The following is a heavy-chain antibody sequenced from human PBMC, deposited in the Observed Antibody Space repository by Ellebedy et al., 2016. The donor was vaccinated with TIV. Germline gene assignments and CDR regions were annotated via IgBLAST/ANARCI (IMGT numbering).Heavy chain of an antibody. Sequence: ASVKVSXXASGYTFTSYGISWVRQAPGQGLEWMGWISAYNGNTNYAQKLQGRVTMTTDTSTSTAYMELRSLRSDDTAVYYCARSSIWFGELLGDYWGQGTLVTVSS. J-gene: IGHJ4*02. CDR2: ISAYNGNT. V-gene: IGHV1-18*01. CDR3: ARSSIWFGELLGDY. CDR1: GYTFTSYG. D-gene: IGHD3-10*01.